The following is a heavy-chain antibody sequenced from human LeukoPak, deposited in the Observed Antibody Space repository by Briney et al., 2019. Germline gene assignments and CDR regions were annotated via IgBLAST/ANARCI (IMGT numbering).Heavy chain of an antibody. CDR2: IHRDGST. J-gene: IGHJ4*02. V-gene: IGHV3-23*01. CDR1: GFTFSSYA. Sequence: GGSLRLSCAASGFTFSSYAMSWVRQAPGKGLEWVSIIHRDGSTYYADSVKGRFTISRDNAKNSLYLQMNSLRAEDTAVYYCARDSRWELHPSFDYWGQGTLVTVSS. D-gene: IGHD1-26*01. CDR3: ARDSRWELHPSFDY.